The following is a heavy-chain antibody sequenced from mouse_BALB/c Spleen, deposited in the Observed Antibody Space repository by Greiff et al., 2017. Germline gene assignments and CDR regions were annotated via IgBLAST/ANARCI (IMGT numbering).Heavy chain of an antibody. D-gene: IGHD2-1*01. CDR3: ARPSGNYGYFDY. CDR2: ISSGGSYT. J-gene: IGHJ2*01. V-gene: IGHV5-9-3*01. Sequence: EVKLMESGGGLVKPGGSLKLSCAASGFTFSSYAMSWVRQTPEKRLEWVATISSGGSYTYYPDSVKGRFTISRDNAKNTLYLQMSSLRSEDTAMYYCARPSGNYGYFDYWGQGTTLTVSS. CDR1: GFTFSSYA.